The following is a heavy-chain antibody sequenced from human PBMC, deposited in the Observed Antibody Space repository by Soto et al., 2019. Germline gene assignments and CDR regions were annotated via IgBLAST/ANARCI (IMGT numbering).Heavy chain of an antibody. CDR2: IIPIFGTA. J-gene: IGHJ4*02. Sequence: SVTVSCTASVCTFRSYAIIWVRQAPGQGLEWMGGIIPIFGTANYAQKFQGRVTITADESTSTAYMELSSLRSEDTAVYYRARAQNLSGGVIEPTYYFDYWGQGTLVTVSS. CDR3: ARAQNLSGGVIEPTYYFDY. D-gene: IGHD3-16*02. V-gene: IGHV1-69*01. CDR1: VCTFRSYA.